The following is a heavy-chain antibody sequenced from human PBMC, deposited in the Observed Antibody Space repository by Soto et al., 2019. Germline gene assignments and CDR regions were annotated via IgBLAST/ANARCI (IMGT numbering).Heavy chain of an antibody. CDR2: INSDGSST. Sequence: GSLRLSCAASGFTFSSYWMHWVRQAPGKGLVWVSRINSDGSSTSYADSVKGRFTISRDNAKNTLYLQMNSLRAEDTAVYYCARDLTVAYCSSTSCRYDAFDIWGQGTMVTVSS. V-gene: IGHV3-74*01. J-gene: IGHJ3*02. CDR3: ARDLTVAYCSSTSCRYDAFDI. CDR1: GFTFSSYW. D-gene: IGHD2-2*01.